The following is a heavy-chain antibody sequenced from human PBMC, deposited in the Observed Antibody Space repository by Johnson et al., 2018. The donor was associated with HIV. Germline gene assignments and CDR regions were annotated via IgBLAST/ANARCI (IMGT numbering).Heavy chain of an antibody. CDR1: GFTVSSNY. CDR2: LWSGGNT. CDR3: TRVMGGYYSSSFGNAFDI. D-gene: IGHD3-22*01. J-gene: IGHJ3*02. Sequence: VQLVESGGGLVQPGGSLRLSCAASGFTVSSNYMSWVRQAPGKGLEWVSVLWSGGNTWYAGSVTGRFTISRDNAKNSLYLEMHSLRAEDTALYFCTRVMGGYYSSSFGNAFDIWGQGTVVTVSS. V-gene: IGHV3-66*01.